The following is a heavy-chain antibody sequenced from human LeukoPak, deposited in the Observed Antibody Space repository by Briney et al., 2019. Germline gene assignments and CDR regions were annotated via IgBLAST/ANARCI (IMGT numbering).Heavy chain of an antibody. Sequence: ASVKVSCKASGYTFTSYAMHWVRQAPGQRLEWMGWINAGNGNTKYSQKFQGRVTMTTDTSTSTAYMELRSLRSDDTAVYYCARGRFTIFGVVIFDYYYGMDVWSQGTTVTVSS. CDR3: ARGRFTIFGVVIFDYYYGMDV. V-gene: IGHV1-3*01. CDR2: INAGNGNT. D-gene: IGHD3-3*01. CDR1: GYTFTSYA. J-gene: IGHJ6*02.